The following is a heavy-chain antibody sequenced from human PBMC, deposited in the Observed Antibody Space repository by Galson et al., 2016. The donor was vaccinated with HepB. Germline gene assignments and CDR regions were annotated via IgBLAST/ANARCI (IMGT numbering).Heavy chain of an antibody. CDR3: ARHAPHGDYLLYGMDV. V-gene: IGHV4-59*08. J-gene: IGHJ6*02. D-gene: IGHD4-17*01. CDR1: GDSMVNHY. Sequence: ETLSLTCTVSGDSMVNHYWSWIRQPPGKGLEWIEYSHYSGSANYNPSLKGRVTISLDTSKNQFSLKLDSVTAADTGVYYCARHAPHGDYLLYGMDVWGHGTTVTVSS. CDR2: SHYSGSA.